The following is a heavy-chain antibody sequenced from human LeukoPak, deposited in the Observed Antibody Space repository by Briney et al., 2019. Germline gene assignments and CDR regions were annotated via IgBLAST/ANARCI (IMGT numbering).Heavy chain of an antibody. V-gene: IGHV3-7*04. Sequence: GGSLRLSCAASGFTFSNYWMSWVRQAPGKGLEWVANIKEDGSRNHYVDSVKGRFTISRDNAKNSLYLQMNSLRAEDTAVYYCARETTSLRLHYFDCWGQGTLVTVSS. J-gene: IGHJ4*02. CDR3: ARETTSLRLHYFDC. CDR2: IKEDGSRN. CDR1: GFTFSNYW. D-gene: IGHD1/OR15-1a*01.